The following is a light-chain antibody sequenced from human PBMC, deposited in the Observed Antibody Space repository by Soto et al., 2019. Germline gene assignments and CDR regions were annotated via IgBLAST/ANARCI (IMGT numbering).Light chain of an antibody. CDR1: QSISSY. CDR2: AAS. V-gene: IGKV1-39*01. J-gene: IGKJ1*01. Sequence: GDSVTITCRASQSISSYLNWYQQKPGKAPKLLIYAASSLQSGVPSRFSGSGSGTDFTLTISSLQPEDFATYYCQQSYSNPWTFGQGTKVDIK. CDR3: QQSYSNPWT.